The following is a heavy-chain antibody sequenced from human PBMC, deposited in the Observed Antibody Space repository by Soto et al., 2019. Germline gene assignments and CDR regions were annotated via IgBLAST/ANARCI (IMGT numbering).Heavy chain of an antibody. Sequence: QVQLQESGPGLVKPSETLSLTCTVSGGSISSYYWSWIRQPAGKGLEWIGRIYTSGSTNYNPSLKSRVPMSVDSSKNQFSLKLSSVTAADTAGYYCVRGPIHYYYYGMDVWGQGTTVTVSS. J-gene: IGHJ6*02. V-gene: IGHV4-4*07. CDR3: VRGPIHYYYYGMDV. D-gene: IGHD2-2*02. CDR1: GGSISSYY. CDR2: IYTSGST.